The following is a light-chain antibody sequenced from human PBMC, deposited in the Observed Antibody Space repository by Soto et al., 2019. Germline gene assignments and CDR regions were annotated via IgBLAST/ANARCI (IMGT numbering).Light chain of an antibody. CDR3: QQYGNPPQT. Sequence: EIVLTQSPGTLSLSPGARATLSCRASQSVSSSYLAWYQQKPGQAPRLLIYGASSRATGIPDRFSGSGSGTDFTLTISRLEPEDFGVFYCQQYGNPPQTFGQGTRVEV. J-gene: IGKJ1*01. CDR1: QSVSSSY. CDR2: GAS. V-gene: IGKV3-20*01.